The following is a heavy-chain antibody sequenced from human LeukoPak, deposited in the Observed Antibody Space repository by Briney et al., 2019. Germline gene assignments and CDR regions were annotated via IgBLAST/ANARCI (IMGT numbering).Heavy chain of an antibody. J-gene: IGHJ4*02. Sequence: ASVKVSCKASGGTFSSYAISWVRQAPGQGLEWMGRIIPILGIANYAQKFQGRVTITADKSTSTAYMELSSLRSEDTAVYYCAREILQGKPGGYWGQGTLVTVSS. CDR2: IIPILGIA. CDR1: GGTFSSYA. V-gene: IGHV1-69*04. CDR3: AREILQGKPGGY. D-gene: IGHD1-14*01.